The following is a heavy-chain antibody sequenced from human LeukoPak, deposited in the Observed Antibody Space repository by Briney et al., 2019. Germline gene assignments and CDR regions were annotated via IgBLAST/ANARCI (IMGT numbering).Heavy chain of an antibody. CDR3: ARDGTAAGLYFDL. CDR2: INQNGAER. Sequence: GGSLRLSCVISGFTFSDYWMNWVRQAPGKGLEWVASINQNGAERSYVDSVKGRFTISRDNPRHSLYLQMNSLRAEDTAVYYCARDGTAAGLYFDLWGQGTLVTVSS. D-gene: IGHD6-13*01. CDR1: GFTFSDYW. J-gene: IGHJ4*01. V-gene: IGHV3-7*01.